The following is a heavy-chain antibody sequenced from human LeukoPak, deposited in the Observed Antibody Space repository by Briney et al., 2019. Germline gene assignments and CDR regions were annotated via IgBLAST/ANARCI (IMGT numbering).Heavy chain of an antibody. J-gene: IGHJ5*02. V-gene: IGHV4-34*01. CDR3: ARVYDFWSGSWFDP. CDR2: INHSGST. CDR1: GGSFSGYY. Sequence: SETLSLTCAVYGGSFSGYYWSWIRQPPGKGLEWIGEINHSGSTNYNPSLKSRVTISVDTSKNQFSLKLSSVTAADTAVYYCARVYDFWSGSWFDPWGQGTLVTVSS. D-gene: IGHD3-3*01.